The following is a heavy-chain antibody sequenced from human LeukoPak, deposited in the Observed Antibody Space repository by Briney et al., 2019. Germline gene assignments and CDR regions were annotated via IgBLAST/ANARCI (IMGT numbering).Heavy chain of an antibody. CDR3: ARSKTGPLLGY. Sequence: KPSETLSLTCTVSGGSISSYYWSWIRQPPGKGLEWIGYTHYSGSTNYNPSLKSRVTISVDTSKNQFSLKLSSVTAADTAVYYCARSKTGPLLGYWGQGNLVTVSS. CDR2: THYSGST. CDR1: GGSISSYY. V-gene: IGHV4-59*01. J-gene: IGHJ4*02.